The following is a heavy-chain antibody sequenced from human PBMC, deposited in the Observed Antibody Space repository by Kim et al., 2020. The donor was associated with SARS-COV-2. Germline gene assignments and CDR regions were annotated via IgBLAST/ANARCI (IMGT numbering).Heavy chain of an antibody. CDR3: AQRSGDGYNFGAFDI. J-gene: IGHJ3*02. D-gene: IGHD1-1*01. CDR1: GYTFTSYG. CDR2: ISAYNGNT. Sequence: ASVKVSCKASGYTFTSYGISWVLQAPGQGLEWMGWISAYNGNTNYAQKLQGRVTMTTDTSTSTAYMELRSLRSDDTAVYYCAQRSGDGYNFGAFDIWGQGTMVTVSS. V-gene: IGHV1-18*01.